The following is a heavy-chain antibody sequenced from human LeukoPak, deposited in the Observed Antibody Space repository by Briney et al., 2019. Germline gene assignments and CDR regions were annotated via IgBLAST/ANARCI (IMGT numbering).Heavy chain of an antibody. CDR1: GYXFTXYG. CDR3: ARDGSGSWTFDY. V-gene: IGHV1-69*01. J-gene: IGHJ4*02. CDR2: IIPIFGTA. D-gene: IGHD6-13*01. Sequence: XSGYXFTXYGISWVRQAPGQGLEWMGGIIPIFGTANYAQKFQGRVTITADESTSTAYMELSSLRSEDTAVYYCARDGSGSWTFDYWGQGTLVTVSS.